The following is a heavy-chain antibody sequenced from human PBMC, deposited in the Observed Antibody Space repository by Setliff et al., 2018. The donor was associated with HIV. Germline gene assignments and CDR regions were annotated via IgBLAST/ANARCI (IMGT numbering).Heavy chain of an antibody. CDR2: IYHSGIT. CDR3: ASTTYYYDSSGYNSWPLFDY. V-gene: IGHV4-4*02. J-gene: IGHJ4*02. D-gene: IGHD3-22*01. Sequence: KTSETLSLTCAVSGGSISSGNWWSWVRQPPGKRLEWIGEIYHSGITNYNPSLKSRVTISVDKSKNQFSLKLSSVTAADTAVYYCASTTYYYDSSGYNSWPLFDYWGQGTLVTSPQ. CDR1: GGSISSGNW.